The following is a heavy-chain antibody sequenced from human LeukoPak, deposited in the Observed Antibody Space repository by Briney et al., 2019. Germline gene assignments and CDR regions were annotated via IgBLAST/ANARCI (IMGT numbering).Heavy chain of an antibody. Sequence: GGSLRLSCAASGFTFRNHGMHWVRQAPGKGLEWVAIIWYGGSNKYYADSVKGRFTISRDNSKNTLHLQMNSLRAEDTAVYYCVRDRGALQYFDFWGQGTLVTVSS. V-gene: IGHV3-33*01. D-gene: IGHD5-24*01. CDR3: VRDRGALQYFDF. J-gene: IGHJ4*02. CDR2: IWYGGSNK. CDR1: GFTFRNHG.